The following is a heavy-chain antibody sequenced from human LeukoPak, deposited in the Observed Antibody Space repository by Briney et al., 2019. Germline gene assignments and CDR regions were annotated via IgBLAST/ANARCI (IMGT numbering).Heavy chain of an antibody. CDR1: GGSISSYY. CDR3: ARSGCSSTSCYTYYYGMDV. D-gene: IGHD2-2*02. CDR2: IYYSGST. J-gene: IGHJ6*02. Sequence: SETLSLTCTVSGGSISSYYWSWIRQPPGKGLEWIGYIYYSGSTNYNPSLKSRVTISVDTSKNQFSLKLSSVTAADTAVYYCARSGCSSTSCYTYYYGMDVWGQGTTVTVSS. V-gene: IGHV4-59*08.